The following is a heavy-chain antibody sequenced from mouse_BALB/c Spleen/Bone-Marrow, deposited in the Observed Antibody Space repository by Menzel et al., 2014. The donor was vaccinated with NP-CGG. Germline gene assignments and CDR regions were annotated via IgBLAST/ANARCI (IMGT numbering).Heavy chain of an antibody. J-gene: IGHJ1*01. CDR1: GFTFSSFG. CDR3: ARRGSNHWYFDV. V-gene: IGHV5-17*02. Sequence: EVKLVESGGGLVQPGGSRKLSYAASGFTFSSFGMHWVRRAPEKGLEWVAYISSGSSTIYYADTVKGRFTISRDNPKNTLFLQMTSLRSEDTAMYYCARRGSNHWYFDVWGAGTTVTVSS. CDR2: ISSGSSTI. D-gene: IGHD1-1*01.